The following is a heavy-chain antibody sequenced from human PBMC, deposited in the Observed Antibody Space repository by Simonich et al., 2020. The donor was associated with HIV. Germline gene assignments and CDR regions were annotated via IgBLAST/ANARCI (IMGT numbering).Heavy chain of an antibody. Sequence: QVQLQQWGAGLLKPSETLSLTCAVYGGSFSAYYWSWIRQPPGKGLEWIWEINHSGSTTYNASLKSRVTISLDTSKNQFSLKVNSVTAADTAVYYCASTVDTAIDYWGQGILVTVSS. CDR2: INHSGST. J-gene: IGHJ4*02. CDR1: GGSFSAYY. D-gene: IGHD5-18*01. CDR3: ASTVDTAIDY. V-gene: IGHV4-34*01.